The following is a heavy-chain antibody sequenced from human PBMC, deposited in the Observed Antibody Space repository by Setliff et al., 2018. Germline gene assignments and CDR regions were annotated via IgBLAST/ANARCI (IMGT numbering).Heavy chain of an antibody. CDR1: GYNFTTLG. Sequence: ASVKVSCKTSGYNFTTLGINWVRQAPGQGLEWMGWINAGNGDTKYSQDFQGRVTITRDTSASTAYMDLSSLRSDDMAVYYCARGRPTANPYYYYYMDVWGKGTTVTVSS. J-gene: IGHJ6*03. CDR2: INAGNGDT. CDR3: ARGRPTANPYYYYYMDV. V-gene: IGHV1-3*03. D-gene: IGHD4-4*01.